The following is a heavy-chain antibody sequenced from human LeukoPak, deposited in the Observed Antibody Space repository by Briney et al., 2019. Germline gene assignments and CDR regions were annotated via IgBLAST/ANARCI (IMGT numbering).Heavy chain of an antibody. V-gene: IGHV4-61*02. CDR1: GGYISSGSYC. CDR3: AREIVVVVAATPYPDYYYYMDV. D-gene: IGHD2-15*01. J-gene: IGHJ6*03. Sequence: SQTLSLTCTVSGGYISSGSYCWSWIRQPAGKGLEWIGRIYTSGSTNYNPSLKSRVTISVDTSKNQFSLKLRSVTAADTAVYYCAREIVVVVAATPYPDYYYYMDVWGKGTTVTVSS. CDR2: IYTSGST.